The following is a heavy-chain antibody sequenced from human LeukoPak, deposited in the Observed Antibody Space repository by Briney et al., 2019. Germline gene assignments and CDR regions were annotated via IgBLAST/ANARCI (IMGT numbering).Heavy chain of an antibody. CDR3: ARGPPGYSSSREFPIYYYYYYMDV. CDR2: IKQDGSEK. CDR1: GFTFSSYW. Sequence: GGSLRLSCAASGFTFSSYWMSWVRQAPGKGLEWVANIKQDGSEKYYVDSVKGRFTISRDNAKNSLYLQMNSLRAEDTAVYYCARGPPGYSSSREFPIYYYYYYMDVWGKGTTVTVSS. V-gene: IGHV3-7*01. D-gene: IGHD6-13*01. J-gene: IGHJ6*03.